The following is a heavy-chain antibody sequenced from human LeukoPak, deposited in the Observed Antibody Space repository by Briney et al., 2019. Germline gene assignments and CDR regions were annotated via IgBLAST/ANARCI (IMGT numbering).Heavy chain of an antibody. V-gene: IGHV1-69*13. J-gene: IGHJ4*02. CDR2: IIPMFGTA. CDR3: TRSYYDLLTGFGDY. D-gene: IGHD3-9*01. CDR1: GGSFSSYA. Sequence: SVKVSCKASGGSFSSYAISWVRQAPGQGLEWMGGIIPMFGTANYAQNFQGRVTITADESTSTAYMELSCLSSEDTAIYFCTRSYYDLLTGFGDYWGRGTLITVSS.